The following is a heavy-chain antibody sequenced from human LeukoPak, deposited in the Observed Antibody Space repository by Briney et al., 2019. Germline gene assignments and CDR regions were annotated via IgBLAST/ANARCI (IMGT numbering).Heavy chain of an antibody. D-gene: IGHD3-22*01. CDR3: ARDPMIVT. V-gene: IGHV3-7*01. Sequence: QSGGTLRLSCAASGFTFSSCAMSWVRQAPGKGLEWVANIKQDGSEKYYVDSVKGRFTISRDNAKNSLYLQMNSLRAEDTAVYYCARDPMIVTWGQGTLVTVSS. CDR2: IKQDGSEK. J-gene: IGHJ5*02. CDR1: GFTFSSCA.